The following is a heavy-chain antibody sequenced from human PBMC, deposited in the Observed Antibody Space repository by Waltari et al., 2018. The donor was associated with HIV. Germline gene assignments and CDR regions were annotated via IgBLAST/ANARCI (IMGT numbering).Heavy chain of an antibody. J-gene: IGHJ4*02. D-gene: IGHD4-17*01. CDR3: ARAAVTTWGNYFDF. V-gene: IGHV3-21*02. CDR2: ITSSGNYI. Sequence: DVRLVESGGGLVKPGGSLRLSCVGSGFTFSDYTMNWVRQAPGKRLEWVSSITSSGNYIYYADSIKGRFTISRDNAEKSLYLQMNDLRVEDKALYYCARAAVTTWGNYFDFWGQGALVTVSS. CDR1: GFTFSDYT.